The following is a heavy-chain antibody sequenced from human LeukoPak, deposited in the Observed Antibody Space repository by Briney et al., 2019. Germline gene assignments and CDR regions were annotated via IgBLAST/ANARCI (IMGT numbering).Heavy chain of an antibody. CDR1: GFTFRNYG. Sequence: GESLRLSCAAPGFTFRNYGMHWVRQAPGKGLEWVALIWYDGSNKFYADSVKGRFTISRNNSNNTLYLQINSLRPEDTAVYYCAKGPAVLAADFDYWGQGTLIAVSS. CDR3: AKGPAVLAADFDY. D-gene: IGHD6-13*01. CDR2: IWYDGSNK. V-gene: IGHV3-33*06. J-gene: IGHJ4*02.